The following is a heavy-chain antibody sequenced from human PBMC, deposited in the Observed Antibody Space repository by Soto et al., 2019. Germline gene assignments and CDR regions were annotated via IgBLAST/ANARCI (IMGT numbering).Heavy chain of an antibody. CDR2: ISYDGSNK. J-gene: IGHJ3*02. CDR3: AKGDGRYYGSGSYSNAFDI. V-gene: IGHV3-30*18. D-gene: IGHD3-10*01. Sequence: PGGSLRLSCAASGFTFSSYGMHWVRQAPGKGLEWVAVISYDGSNKYYADSVKGRFTISRDNSKNTLYLQMNSLRAEDTAVYYCAKGDGRYYGSGSYSNAFDIWGQGTMVTVSS. CDR1: GFTFSSYG.